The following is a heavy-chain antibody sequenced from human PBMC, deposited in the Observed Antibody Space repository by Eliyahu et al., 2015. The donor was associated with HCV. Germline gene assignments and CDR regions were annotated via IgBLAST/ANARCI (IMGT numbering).Heavy chain of an antibody. CDR3: ARGKEFPGVVPAAMGSYYYGMDV. V-gene: IGHV3-66*01. CDR1: GFTVSSXY. D-gene: IGHD2-2*01. J-gene: IGHJ6*02. Sequence: EVLLVESGGGLVQPGGSLRLSCAASGFTVSSXYXSWVRQAPGXGLEWVSVIYSXGSTYYADSVKGXFTISRDNSKNTLYLQMNSLRAEDTAVYYCARGKEFPGVVPAAMGSYYYGMDVWGQGTTVTVSS. CDR2: IYSXGST.